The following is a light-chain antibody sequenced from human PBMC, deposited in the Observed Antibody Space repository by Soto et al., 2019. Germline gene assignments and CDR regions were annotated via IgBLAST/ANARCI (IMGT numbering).Light chain of an antibody. V-gene: IGKV3-15*01. Sequence: EIVMTQSPATLSQSPGERDALSCRASQSINSELAWYQQKPGQPPRLLIYGASTRATGVPARFTGSESGSEFTLTISGLQSEDFAVYYCQQGHNWPLTFGQGTRLEI. CDR3: QQGHNWPLT. J-gene: IGKJ2*01. CDR2: GAS. CDR1: QSINSE.